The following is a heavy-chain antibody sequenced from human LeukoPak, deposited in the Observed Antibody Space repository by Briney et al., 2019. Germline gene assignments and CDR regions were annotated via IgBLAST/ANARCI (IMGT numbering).Heavy chain of an antibody. J-gene: IGHJ4*02. V-gene: IGHV4-38-2*01. D-gene: IGHD3-10*01. Sequence: SETLSLTCAVSGYSISSGYYWGWIRQPPGKGLEWIGSIYHSGSTYYNPSLKSRVTISVDTSKNQFSLKLSSVTAADTAVYYCARPRVSGSGSPAYYFNYWGQGTLVTVSS. CDR3: ARPRVSGSGSPAYYFNY. CDR2: IYHSGST. CDR1: GYSISSGYY.